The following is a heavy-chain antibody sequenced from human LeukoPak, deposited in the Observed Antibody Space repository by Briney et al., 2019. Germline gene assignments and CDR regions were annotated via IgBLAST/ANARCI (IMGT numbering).Heavy chain of an antibody. CDR1: GFTFSSHA. CDR3: AKAGRHCSSTSCPDY. J-gene: IGHJ4*02. CDR2: ISGSGGST. V-gene: IGHV3-23*01. Sequence: PGGSLRLSCAASGFTFSSHAMSWVRQAPGKGLEWVSAISGSGGSTYYADSVKGRFTISRDNSKNTLYLQMNSLRAEDTAVYYCAKAGRHCSSTSCPDYWGQGTLVTVSS. D-gene: IGHD2-2*01.